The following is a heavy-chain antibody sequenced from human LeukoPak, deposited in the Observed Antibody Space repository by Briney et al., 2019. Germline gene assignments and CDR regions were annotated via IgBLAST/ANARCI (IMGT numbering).Heavy chain of an antibody. V-gene: IGHV3-33*01. CDR2: IWYDGSNK. D-gene: IGHD6-13*01. Sequence: PGGSLRLSCAASGFTFSSYGMHWVRQAPGKGLEWVAVIWYDGSNKYYADSVKGRFTISRDDSKNTLYLQMNSLRAEDTAVYYCARDRGAAAGLGYYYYGMDVWGQGTTVTVSS. CDR3: ARDRGAAAGLGYYYYGMDV. J-gene: IGHJ6*02. CDR1: GFTFSSYG.